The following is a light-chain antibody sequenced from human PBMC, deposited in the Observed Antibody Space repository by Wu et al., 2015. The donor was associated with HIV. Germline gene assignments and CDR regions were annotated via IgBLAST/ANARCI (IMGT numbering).Light chain of an antibody. CDR1: QSLDIN. CDR2: GAS. J-gene: IGKJ1*01. CDR3: QQYNDWPRT. V-gene: IGKV3-15*01. Sequence: EIVMTQSPAALSVSPGERAILSCRASQSLDINLAWYQHKPGQAPRLLIYGASIRATDIPPRFSGGGSGTEFTLTITSLQSEDSAVYYCQQYNDWPRTFGQGTKVEFK.